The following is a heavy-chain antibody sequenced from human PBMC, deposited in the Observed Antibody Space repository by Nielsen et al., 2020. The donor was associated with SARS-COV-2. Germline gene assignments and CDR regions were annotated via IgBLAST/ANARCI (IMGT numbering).Heavy chain of an antibody. Sequence: SETLSLTCTVSGDSISSSTNYWSWIRQHPGKGLEWIGYIYYSGRTFYSPSLKSRVTISLDTSKNQFSLKLPSVTAADTAVYYCASLPALNNYSDSWGQGTLVTVSS. D-gene: IGHD2/OR15-2a*01. CDR2: IYYSGRT. CDR1: GDSISSSTNY. CDR3: ASLPALNNYSDS. J-gene: IGHJ4*02. V-gene: IGHV4-30-4*01.